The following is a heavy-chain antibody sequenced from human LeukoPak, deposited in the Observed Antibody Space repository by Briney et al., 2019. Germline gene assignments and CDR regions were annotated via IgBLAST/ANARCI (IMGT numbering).Heavy chain of an antibody. D-gene: IGHD3-10*01. J-gene: IGHJ6*02. V-gene: IGHV3-23*01. Sequence: PGGSLRLSCAASGFTFSSYAMSWVRQAPGKGLEGVSAISGSGGSTYYADSVNGRFTISRDNSKNTLYLQMHSLRAADTAVYYCARGLPAPFGEFLYYYGMDVWGQGTTVTVSS. CDR2: ISGSGGST. CDR1: GFTFSSYA. CDR3: ARGLPAPFGEFLYYYGMDV.